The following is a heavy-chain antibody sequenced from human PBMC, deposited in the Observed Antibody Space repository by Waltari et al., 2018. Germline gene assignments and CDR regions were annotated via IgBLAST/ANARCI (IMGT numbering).Heavy chain of an antibody. D-gene: IGHD2-15*01. J-gene: IGHJ4*02. CDR3: ARPLDTYCSGGSCYFY. CDR2: IYYSGST. V-gene: IGHV4-39*01. CDR1: GGSISSSSYY. Sequence: QLQLQESGPGLVKPSETLSLTCTVSGGSISSSSYYWGWIRQPPGKGLEWIGSIYYSGSTYSNPSLKSRVTISVDTSKNQFSRKLSSVTAADTAVYYCARPLDTYCSGGSCYFYWGQGTLVTVSS.